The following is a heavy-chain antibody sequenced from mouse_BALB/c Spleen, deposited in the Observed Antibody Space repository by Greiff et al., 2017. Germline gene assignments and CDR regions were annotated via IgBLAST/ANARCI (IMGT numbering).Heavy chain of an antibody. CDR3: ARVDGYYYYFDY. Sequence: EVQGVESGGGLVQPGGSLRLSCATSGFTFTDYYMSWVRQPPGKALEWLGFIRNKANGYTTEYSASVKGRFTISRDNSQSILYLQMNTLRAEDSATYYCARVDGYYYYFDYWGQGTTLTVSS. CDR1: GFTFTDYY. J-gene: IGHJ2*01. CDR2: IRNKANGYTT. D-gene: IGHD2-3*01. V-gene: IGHV7-3*02.